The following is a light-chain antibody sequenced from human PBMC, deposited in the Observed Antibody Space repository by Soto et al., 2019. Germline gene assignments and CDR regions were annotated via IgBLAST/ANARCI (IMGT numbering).Light chain of an antibody. CDR2: EVT. CDR3: TSYTGRSTYV. V-gene: IGLV2-14*01. CDR1: SSDVGAYDY. Sequence: QSALTQPASVSGSPGQSITISCTGTSSDVGAYDYVSWYQQHPGKAPKFMIYEVTNRPSGVSHRFSGSKSGNTASLTISGLQAEDEADYYCTSYTGRSTYVFGTGTKVTVL. J-gene: IGLJ1*01.